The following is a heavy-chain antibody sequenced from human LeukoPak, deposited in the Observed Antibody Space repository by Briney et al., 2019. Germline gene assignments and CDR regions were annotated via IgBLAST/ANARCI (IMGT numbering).Heavy chain of an antibody. CDR2: ISGSGGST. V-gene: IGHV3-23*01. J-gene: IGHJ4*02. CDR3: AKDCYDSSGLGYFGY. D-gene: IGHD3-22*01. CDR1: GFTFSSYS. Sequence: GGSLRLSCSASGFTFSSYSMIWVRQAPGKGLEWVSAISGSGGSTYYADSVKGRFTISRDNSKNTLYLQMNSLRAEDTAVYYCAKDCYDSSGLGYFGYWGQGTLVTVSS.